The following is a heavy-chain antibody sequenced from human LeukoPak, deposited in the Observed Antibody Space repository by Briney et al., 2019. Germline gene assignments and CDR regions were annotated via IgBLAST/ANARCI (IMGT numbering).Heavy chain of an antibody. D-gene: IGHD2-15*01. J-gene: IGHJ4*01. Sequence: GGSLRLSCAASGFTFTNYNMNWVRQAPGKGLEWVSSISSSSSYIYYADSVKGRFTISRDNTKNSVFLDMTSLRVEDTATYFCARASPGVVFNYFDYWGQGALVPVSS. CDR2: ISSSSSYI. V-gene: IGHV3-21*01. CDR1: GFTFTNYN. CDR3: ARASPGVVFNYFDY.